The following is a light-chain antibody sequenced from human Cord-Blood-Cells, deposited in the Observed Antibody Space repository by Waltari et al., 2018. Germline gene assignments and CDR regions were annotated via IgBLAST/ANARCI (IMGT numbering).Light chain of an antibody. CDR3: QQYGSSPRT. J-gene: IGKJ1*01. CDR1: QSVSSSY. CDR2: GAS. V-gene: IGKV3-20*01. Sequence: EIVLTQSPGTLSLSPGERATLSCRASQSVSSSYLAWYQQKPGHAPRLLIYGASSRATGIPDRFRGSGSGTDFTLTISRLEPEDFAVDYCQQYGSSPRTFGQGTKVEIK.